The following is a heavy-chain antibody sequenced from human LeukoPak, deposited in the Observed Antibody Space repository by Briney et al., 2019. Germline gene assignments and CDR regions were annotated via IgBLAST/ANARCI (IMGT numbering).Heavy chain of an antibody. J-gene: IGHJ5*02. CDR2: INPSGGST. CDR1: GYTFTSYY. V-gene: IGHV1-46*01. Sequence: GASVKVSCKASGYTFTSYYMHWVRQAPGQGLEWMGIINPSGGSTSYAQKFQGRVTMTRDMSTSTAYMELSSLRSEDTAVYYCAPGVWGSYRNDWGHNWFDPWGQGTLVTVSS. CDR3: APGVWGSYRNDWGHNWFDP. D-gene: IGHD3-16*02.